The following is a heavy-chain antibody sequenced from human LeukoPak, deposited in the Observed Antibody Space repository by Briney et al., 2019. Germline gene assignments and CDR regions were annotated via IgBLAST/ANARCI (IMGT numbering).Heavy chain of an antibody. Sequence: PSETLSLTCTVSGGSISSSNYYWGWIRQPPGMGLEWIGSIFYSGNTYYNPSLNSRVTISVDTSKRQFSLKLSSVTAADTAVYYCVSHTTRLLGRKVFDYWGQGTLVNVSS. V-gene: IGHV4-39*07. D-gene: IGHD2-15*01. CDR2: IFYSGNT. CDR3: VSHTTRLLGRKVFDY. CDR1: GGSISSSNYY. J-gene: IGHJ4*02.